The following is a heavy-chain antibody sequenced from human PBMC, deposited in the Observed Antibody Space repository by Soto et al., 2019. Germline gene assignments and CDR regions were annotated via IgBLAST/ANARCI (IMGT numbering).Heavy chain of an antibody. V-gene: IGHV3-30-3*01. D-gene: IGHD5-18*01. CDR2: ISYDGSNK. Sequence: QVQLVESGGGVVQPGRSLRLSCAASGFTFSSYAMHWVRQAPGKGLEWVAVISYDGSNKYHADSVKGRFTMSRDNSKKTLYLQMNSLRAEDTAVYYCARDPLWGTAMVLWYFDLWGRGTLVTFSS. J-gene: IGHJ2*01. CDR1: GFTFSSYA. CDR3: ARDPLWGTAMVLWYFDL.